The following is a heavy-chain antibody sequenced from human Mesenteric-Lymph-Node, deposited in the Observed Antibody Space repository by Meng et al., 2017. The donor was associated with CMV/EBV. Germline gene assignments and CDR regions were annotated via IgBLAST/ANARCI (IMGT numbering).Heavy chain of an antibody. Sequence: LDDYGMSWVGKAPGKGREWVAGITWNGDSAGYADSVKGRFTISRDSAKSSLYLQMNSLRAEDTALYYCAGDVLGHCSSTSCYTEWGYWGQGTLVTVSS. CDR1: LDDYG. D-gene: IGHD2-2*02. CDR2: ITWNGDSA. V-gene: IGHV3-20*03. J-gene: IGHJ4*02. CDR3: AGDVLGHCSSTSCYTEWGY.